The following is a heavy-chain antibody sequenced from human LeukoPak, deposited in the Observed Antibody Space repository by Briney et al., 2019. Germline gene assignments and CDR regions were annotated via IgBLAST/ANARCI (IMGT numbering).Heavy chain of an antibody. Sequence: GGSLRLSCAASGFTFSSYGMNWVRQAPGKGLEWVANIKQDGSEKKYVDSVKGRFTISKDNAKNSLYLQMNSLRAEDTAVYYCASLDWGAFDIWGQGTMVTVSS. V-gene: IGHV3-7*01. D-gene: IGHD3-9*01. CDR3: ASLDWGAFDI. CDR1: GFTFSSYG. CDR2: IKQDGSEK. J-gene: IGHJ3*02.